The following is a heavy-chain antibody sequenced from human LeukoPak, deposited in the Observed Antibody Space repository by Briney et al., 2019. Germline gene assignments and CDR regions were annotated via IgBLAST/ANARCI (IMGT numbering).Heavy chain of an antibody. CDR3: ARDHSSGWYGVDY. CDR2: ISAYNGNT. D-gene: IGHD6-19*01. CDR1: GYSFTSYG. V-gene: IGHV1-18*01. J-gene: IGHJ4*01. Sequence: GASVKVSCKASGYSFTSYGISWVRQAPGQGLEWMGWISAYNGNTKYAQKFQGRVTMTTDTSTSTAYMELRSLRSDDTAVYYCARDHSSGWYGVDYWGHGTLVTVSS.